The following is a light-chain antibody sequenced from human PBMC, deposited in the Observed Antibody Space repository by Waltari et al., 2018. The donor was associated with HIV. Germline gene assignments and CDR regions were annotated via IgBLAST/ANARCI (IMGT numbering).Light chain of an antibody. CDR3: QQYINRPPYT. V-gene: IGKV3-15*01. CDR1: QSVSSN. J-gene: IGKJ2*01. Sequence: EIVMTHSTAPLSVSTGERATLSCRASQSVSSNLAWYQQKPGQAPRLLIYGASTRATGVPARFSGSGSGTEFTLTISSLQSEDFAVYYCQQYINRPPYTFGQGTKLEI. CDR2: GAS.